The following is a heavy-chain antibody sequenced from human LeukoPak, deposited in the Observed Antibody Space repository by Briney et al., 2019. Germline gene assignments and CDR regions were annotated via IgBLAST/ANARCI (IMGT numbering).Heavy chain of an antibody. D-gene: IGHD3-3*01. CDR2: IIPIFGTA. V-gene: IGHV1-69*13. J-gene: IGHJ6*04. CDR1: GGTFSSYA. Sequence: SVKVSCKASGGTFSSYAISWVRQAPGQGLEWMGGIIPIFGTANYAQKFQGRVTITADESTSTAYMELSSLRSEDTAVYYCARGSRRDFWSGYSLDVWGKGTTVTVSS. CDR3: ARGSRRDFWSGYSLDV.